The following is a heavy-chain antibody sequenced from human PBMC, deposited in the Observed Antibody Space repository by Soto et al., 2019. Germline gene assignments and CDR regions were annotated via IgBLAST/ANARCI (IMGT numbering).Heavy chain of an antibody. D-gene: IGHD6-19*01. V-gene: IGHV3-30*18. Sequence: GGSLRLSCAASGFTFSSYGMHWVRQAPGKGLEWVAVISYDGSNKYYADSVKGRFTISRDNSKNTLYLQMNSLRAEDTAVYYCAKDWIAVADFSKHYGMDVWGQGTTVTVSS. CDR1: GFTFSSYG. J-gene: IGHJ6*02. CDR2: ISYDGSNK. CDR3: AKDWIAVADFSKHYGMDV.